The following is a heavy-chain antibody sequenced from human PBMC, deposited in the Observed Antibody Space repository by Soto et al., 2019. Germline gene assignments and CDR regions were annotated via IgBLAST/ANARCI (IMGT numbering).Heavy chain of an antibody. CDR2: IYWDDDK. Sequence: QITLKESGPTLVKPTQTLTLTCTFSGFSLSTSGVGVGWIRQPPGKALEWLALIYWDDDKRYSPSLKSRLTITKDTSKNQVVLTMTNMDPVDTATYYCAHIEGDIVLVPAAVPDYWGQGTLVTVSS. CDR1: GFSLSTSGVG. CDR3: AHIEGDIVLVPAAVPDY. J-gene: IGHJ4*02. V-gene: IGHV2-5*02. D-gene: IGHD2-2*01.